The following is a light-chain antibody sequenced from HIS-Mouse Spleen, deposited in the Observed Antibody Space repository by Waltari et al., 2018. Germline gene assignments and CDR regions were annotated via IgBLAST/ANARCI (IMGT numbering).Light chain of an antibody. Sequence: EIVMTQSPATLSVSPGERATLPCRASQRVSINLAWYQRKPGQAPRLLIYGASTRATGIPARFSGSGSGTEFTLTISSMQSEDFAVYYCQQYNNWPPDRLTFGGGTKVEIK. J-gene: IGKJ4*01. V-gene: IGKV3-15*01. CDR3: QQYNNWPPDRLT. CDR1: QRVSIN. CDR2: GAS.